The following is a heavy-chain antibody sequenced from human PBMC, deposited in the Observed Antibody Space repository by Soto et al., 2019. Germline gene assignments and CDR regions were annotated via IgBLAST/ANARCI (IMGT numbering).Heavy chain of an antibody. Sequence: GASVKVSCKASGYTFTSYGISWVRQAPGQGLEWMGWISAYNGNTNYAQKLQGRVTMTTYTSTSTAYMELRSLRSDDTAVYYCARTITIFGVVIIQIDYWGQGTLVTVSS. D-gene: IGHD3-3*01. CDR3: ARTITIFGVVIIQIDY. CDR1: GYTFTSYG. CDR2: ISAYNGNT. J-gene: IGHJ4*02. V-gene: IGHV1-18*01.